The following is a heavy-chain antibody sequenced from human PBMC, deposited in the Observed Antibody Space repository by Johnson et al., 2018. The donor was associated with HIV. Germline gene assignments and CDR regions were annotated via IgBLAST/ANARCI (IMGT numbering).Heavy chain of an antibody. CDR1: EFTFDDYA. CDR2: IYSGGST. CDR3: ARDADSDAFDI. J-gene: IGHJ3*02. V-gene: IGHV3-66*02. D-gene: IGHD4-17*01. Sequence: VQLVESGGGLVQPGRSLRLSCAASEFTFDDYAMSWVRQAPGKGLEWVSVIYSGGSTYYADSVKGRFTISRDNSKNTLYLQMHSLRTEDTAVYYCARDADSDAFDIWGQGTLVTVCS.